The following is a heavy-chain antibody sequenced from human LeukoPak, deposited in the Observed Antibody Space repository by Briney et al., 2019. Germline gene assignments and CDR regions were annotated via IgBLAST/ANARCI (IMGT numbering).Heavy chain of an antibody. CDR2: IYTSRST. D-gene: IGHD3-22*01. J-gene: IGHJ4*02. Sequence: PSQTLSLTCTVPAGSISSGSYYWSWIRQPAGKGLEWIWRIYTSRSTNYNPSLKSRVTISVDTSKNQFSLKLSSVTAADTAVYYCARGSSSGYYYWGQGTLVTVSS. V-gene: IGHV4-61*02. CDR3: ARGSSSGYYY. CDR1: AGSISSGSYY.